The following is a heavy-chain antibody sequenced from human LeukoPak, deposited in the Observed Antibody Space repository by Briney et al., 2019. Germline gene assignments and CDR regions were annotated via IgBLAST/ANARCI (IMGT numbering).Heavy chain of an antibody. V-gene: IGHV2-5*02. CDR3: ARDYDYVWGSYRPNWFDP. CDR1: GFSLSTSGVG. J-gene: IGHJ5*02. D-gene: IGHD3-16*02. CDR2: IYWDDDK. Sequence: SGPTLVNPTQTLTLTCTFSGFSLSTSGVGVGWIRQPPGKALEWLALIYWDDDKRYSPSLKSRLTITKDTSKNQVVLTMTNMDPVDTATYYCARDYDYVWGSYRPNWFDPWGQGTLVTVSS.